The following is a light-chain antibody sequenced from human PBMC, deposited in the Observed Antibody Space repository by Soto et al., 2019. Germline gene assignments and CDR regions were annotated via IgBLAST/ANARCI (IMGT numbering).Light chain of an antibody. CDR3: SSYGGRNIVI. Sequence: QSVLTQPASVSGSLGQSITISCTGTSSDVGGHHYVSWYQHHPGKAPKLMIYEVTNRPSGVSNRFSGSKSGNTASLTVSGLQAEDEADYYCSSYGGRNIVIFGGGTKLTVL. CDR2: EVT. J-gene: IGLJ2*01. CDR1: SSDVGGHHY. V-gene: IGLV2-14*01.